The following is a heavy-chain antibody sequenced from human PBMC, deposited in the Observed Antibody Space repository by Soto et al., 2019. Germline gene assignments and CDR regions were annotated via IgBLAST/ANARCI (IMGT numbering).Heavy chain of an antibody. CDR1: GFTFSSYW. CDR3: ARGREKYYYDSSGSNWFDP. J-gene: IGHJ5*02. V-gene: IGHV3-7*03. D-gene: IGHD3-22*01. Sequence: QAGGSLRLSCAASGFTFSSYWMSWVRQAPGKGLEWVANIKQDGSEKYYVDSVKGRFTISRDNAKNSLYLQMNSLRAEDTAVYYCARGREKYYYDSSGSNWFDPWGQGTLVTVSS. CDR2: IKQDGSEK.